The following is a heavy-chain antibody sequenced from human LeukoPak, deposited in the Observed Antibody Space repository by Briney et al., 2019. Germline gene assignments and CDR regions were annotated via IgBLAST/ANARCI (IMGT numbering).Heavy chain of an antibody. CDR2: INAGNGNT. J-gene: IGHJ5*02. Sequence: ASVTVSCKASGYTFTSYAMHWVRQAPGQRLEWMGWINAGNGNTKYSQKFQGRVTITRDTSASTAYMELSSLRSEDTAVYYCAGEARDQLLYVNWFDPWGQGTLVTVSS. CDR1: GYTFTSYA. D-gene: IGHD2-2*02. V-gene: IGHV1-3*01. CDR3: AGEARDQLLYVNWFDP.